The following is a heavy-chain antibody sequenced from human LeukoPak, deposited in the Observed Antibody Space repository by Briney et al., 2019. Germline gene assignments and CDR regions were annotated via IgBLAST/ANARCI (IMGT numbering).Heavy chain of an antibody. Sequence: SVKVSCKASGGTFSSYAISWVRQAPGQGLEWMGGIIPIFGTAIYAQKFQGRVTITADKSTSTAYMELSSLRSEDTAVYYCAKRDNVYYYYGMDVWGKGTTVTVSS. CDR1: GGTFSSYA. J-gene: IGHJ6*04. CDR2: IIPIFGTA. D-gene: IGHD1-14*01. CDR3: AKRDNVYYYYGMDV. V-gene: IGHV1-69*06.